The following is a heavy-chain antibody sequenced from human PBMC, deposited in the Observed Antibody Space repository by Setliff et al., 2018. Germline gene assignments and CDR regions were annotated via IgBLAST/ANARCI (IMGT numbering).Heavy chain of an antibody. V-gene: IGHV3-13*04. D-gene: IGHD3-3*01. CDR3: ARSSVVGGYSTTYYFDYMDV. Sequence: GSLRLSCAASGFTFSRYDIHWVRQVTGEGLEWVSGTAAAGDTYYADSVKGRFTISRENAKNSFYLQMNSLTAGDTAVYYCARSSVVGGYSTTYYFDYMDVWGKGTTVTVSS. CDR2: TAAAGDT. J-gene: IGHJ6*03. CDR1: GFTFSRYD.